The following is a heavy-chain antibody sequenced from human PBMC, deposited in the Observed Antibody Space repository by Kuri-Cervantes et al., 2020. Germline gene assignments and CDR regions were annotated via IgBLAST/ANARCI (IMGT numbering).Heavy chain of an antibody. CDR3: ARLGYCSGGSCQNEAFDI. J-gene: IGHJ3*02. CDR1: GGSISSYY. CDR2: IYYSGSI. Sequence: SETLSLTCTVSGGSISSYYWSWIRQPPGKGLEWIGYIYYSGSINYNPSLKSRVTISVDTSNNQFSLKLSSVTAADTAVYYCARLGYCSGGSCQNEAFDIWGQGTTVTVSS. D-gene: IGHD2-15*01. V-gene: IGHV4-59*01.